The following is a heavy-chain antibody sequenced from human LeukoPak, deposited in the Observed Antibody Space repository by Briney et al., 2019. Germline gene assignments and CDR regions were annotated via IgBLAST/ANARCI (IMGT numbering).Heavy chain of an antibody. Sequence: GGSLRLSCAASGFIISNQYLSWARQAPGKGLEWVSIIYSDGATYFADSMKGRFTLFRDSSKNMLYLQMNNLRAEDTAVYYCARSYYGGLDYWGQGTLVTVSS. V-gene: IGHV3-53*01. J-gene: IGHJ4*02. D-gene: IGHD4-23*01. CDR3: ARSYYGGLDY. CDR1: GFIISNQY. CDR2: IYSDGAT.